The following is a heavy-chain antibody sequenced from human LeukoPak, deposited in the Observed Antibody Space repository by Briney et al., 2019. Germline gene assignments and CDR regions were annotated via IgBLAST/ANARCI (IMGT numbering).Heavy chain of an antibody. Sequence: GGSLRLSCAVSGSTLRSDWMHWVRHAPGKGLEWVSRLKTDGTITNYADSVKGRFTISRDNRENTLYLQMNSLTAEDTAVYYCTTFYTRLTDYWGQGTLVTVSS. CDR3: TTFYTRLTDY. D-gene: IGHD2/OR15-2a*01. J-gene: IGHJ4*02. CDR2: LKTDGTIT. CDR1: GSTLRSDW. V-gene: IGHV3-74*01.